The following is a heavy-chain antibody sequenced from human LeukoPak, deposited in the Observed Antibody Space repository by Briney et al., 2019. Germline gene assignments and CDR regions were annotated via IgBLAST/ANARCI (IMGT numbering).Heavy chain of an antibody. D-gene: IGHD2-21*01. V-gene: IGHV4-34*01. CDR1: GGSFSGYY. CDR2: INHSGST. CDR3: ASPARCGGTYVYFDL. J-gene: IGHJ2*01. Sequence: SETLSLTCAVYGGSFSGYYWTWIRQPPGKGLEWIGEINHSGSTNYNPSLKSRVTISVDTSKNQFSLKLSSVTAADTAVYYCASPARCGGTYVYFDLWGRGAGVSVS.